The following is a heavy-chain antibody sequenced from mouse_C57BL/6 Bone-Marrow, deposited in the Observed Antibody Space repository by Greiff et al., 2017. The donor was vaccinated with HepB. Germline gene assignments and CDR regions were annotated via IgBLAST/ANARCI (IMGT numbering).Heavy chain of an antibody. V-gene: IGHV5-6*02. CDR3: ARRGGFAY. CDR1: GFTFSSYG. CDR2: ISSGGSYT. Sequence: EVKLMESGGDLVKPGGSLKLSCAASGFTFSSYGMSWVRQTPDKRLEWVATISSGGSYTYYPDSVKGRFTISRDNAKNTLYLQMSSLKSEDTAMYYCARRGGFAYWGQGTLVTVSA. J-gene: IGHJ3*01.